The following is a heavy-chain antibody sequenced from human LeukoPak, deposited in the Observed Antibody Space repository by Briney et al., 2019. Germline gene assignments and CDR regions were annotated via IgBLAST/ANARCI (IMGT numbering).Heavy chain of an antibody. J-gene: IGHJ4*02. Sequence: TSETLSLTCNVFGYSISSAYSWGWIRQPPGKGLEWIGSLYHGGSTYYNPSLKSRVTISVDTSKNQFSLKLSSVTAADTAVYYCARGMGRYSSSWYFDYWGQGTLVTVSS. CDR1: GYSISSAYS. CDR3: ARGMGRYSSSWYFDY. D-gene: IGHD6-13*01. CDR2: LYHGGST. V-gene: IGHV4-38-2*02.